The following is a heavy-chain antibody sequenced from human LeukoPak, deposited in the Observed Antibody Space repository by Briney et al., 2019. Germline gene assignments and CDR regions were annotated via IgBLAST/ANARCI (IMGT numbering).Heavy chain of an antibody. D-gene: IGHD1-26*01. CDR3: ARGSSDYYYYGMDV. J-gene: IGHJ6*02. V-gene: IGHV1-69*04. CDR2: IIPILGIA. Sequence: SEKLSRTASVATVSSYAISWVRGAPGQRLGWRGRIIPILGIANYAQKLQGRVTITADKSTSTAYMELSSLRSEDTAVYYCARGSSDYYYYGMDVWGQGTTVTVSS. CDR1: VATVSSYA.